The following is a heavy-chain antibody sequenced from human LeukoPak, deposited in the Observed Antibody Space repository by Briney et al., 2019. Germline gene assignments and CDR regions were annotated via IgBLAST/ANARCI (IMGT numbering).Heavy chain of an antibody. CDR3: TREGSTGSSPAFDW. Sequence: GSVKVSCKASGDTFTNYYIHWVRQAPGQGLQWMGMFNPSGGTTRYEQKFQGRVTMTRDTSTSTVYMELSSLRSEDTAVYYCTREGSTGSSPAFDWWGQGTLVTVSS. V-gene: IGHV1-46*01. CDR1: GDTFTNYY. D-gene: IGHD6-6*01. J-gene: IGHJ4*02. CDR2: FNPSGGTT.